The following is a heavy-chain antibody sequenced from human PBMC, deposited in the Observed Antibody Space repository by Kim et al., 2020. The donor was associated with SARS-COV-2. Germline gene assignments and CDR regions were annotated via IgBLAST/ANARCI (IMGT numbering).Heavy chain of an antibody. CDR3: AREVGDDSSGYYYEDY. Sequence: SETLSLTCTVSGGSISSGGYYWSWIRQHPGKGLEWIGYTYYSGSTYYNPSLKSRVTISVDTSKNQFSLKLSSVTAEDTAVYYCAREVGDDSSGYYYEDYWGQGTLVTVSS. D-gene: IGHD3-22*01. J-gene: IGHJ4*02. CDR2: TYYSGST. V-gene: IGHV4-31*03. CDR1: GGSISSGGYY.